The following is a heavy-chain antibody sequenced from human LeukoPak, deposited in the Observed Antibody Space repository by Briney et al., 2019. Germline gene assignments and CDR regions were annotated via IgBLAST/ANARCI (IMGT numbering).Heavy chain of an antibody. V-gene: IGHV4-59*12. Sequence: SETLSLTCTVSGDSFSYFYWSWIRQPPGKGLEWIGYIYNSGSTNYNPSLKSRVTISVDTSKNQFSLKLSSVTAADTAVYYCARRRPVIKNLTRYYGSGTTLDYWGQGTLVTVSS. CDR2: IYNSGST. D-gene: IGHD3-10*01. CDR1: GDSFSYFY. J-gene: IGHJ4*02. CDR3: ARRRPVIKNLTRYYGSGTTLDY.